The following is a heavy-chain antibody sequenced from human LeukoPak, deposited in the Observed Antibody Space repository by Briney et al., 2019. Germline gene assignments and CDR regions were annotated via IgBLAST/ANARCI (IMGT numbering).Heavy chain of an antibody. V-gene: IGHV3-11*04. CDR1: GFTFSDYY. CDR2: ISGSGSTI. D-gene: IGHD3-22*01. Sequence: KPGGSLRLSCAASGFTFSDYYMSWIRQAPGKGLEWVSYISGSGSTIYYADSVKGRFTVPRDNAMNSLYLQMNSLRGEDTAVYYCASYYYDSSGYRNYWGQGTLVTVSS. CDR3: ASYYYDSSGYRNY. J-gene: IGHJ4*02.